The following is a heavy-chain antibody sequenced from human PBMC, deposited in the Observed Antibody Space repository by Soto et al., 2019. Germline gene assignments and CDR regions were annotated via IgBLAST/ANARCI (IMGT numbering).Heavy chain of an antibody. J-gene: IGHJ5*02. Sequence: SETLSLTCTVSGGSISSGGYYWSWIRQHPGKGLEWIGYIYYSGSTYYNPSLKSRVTISVDTSKNQFSLKLSSVTAADTAVYYCARGRLSPDRSGDYVGGWFDPWGQGTLVTVSS. CDR1: GGSISSGGYY. CDR3: ARGRLSPDRSGDYVGGWFDP. CDR2: IYYSGST. D-gene: IGHD4-17*01. V-gene: IGHV4-31*03.